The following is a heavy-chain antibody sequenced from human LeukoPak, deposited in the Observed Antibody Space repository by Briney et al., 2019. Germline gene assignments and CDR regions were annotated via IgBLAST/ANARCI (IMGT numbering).Heavy chain of an antibody. CDR3: ARETGDDAFDI. D-gene: IGHD2-8*02. J-gene: IGHJ3*02. V-gene: IGHV1-2*02. Sequence: VASVKVSCKTSGYTFTAYYMNWARQVPGQGLEWMGWINPNSGGTNYAQRFQGRVTMTRDTSISTAYMELSRLRSDDTAVYYCARETGDDAFDIWGQGTMVTASS. CDR1: GYTFTAYY. CDR2: INPNSGGT.